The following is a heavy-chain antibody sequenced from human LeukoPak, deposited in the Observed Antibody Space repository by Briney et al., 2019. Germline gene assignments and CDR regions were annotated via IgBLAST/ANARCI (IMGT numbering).Heavy chain of an antibody. V-gene: IGHV1-18*01. D-gene: IGHD3-10*01. J-gene: IGHJ6*02. CDR2: ISAYNGNT. Sequence: GASVKVSCKASGYTFTSYGISWVRQAPGQGLEWMGWISAYNGNTNYAQKLQGRITMTTDTSTSTAYMELRSLRSDDTAVYYCAQFFHSGSYYNGGYYYGMDVWGQGTTVTVSS. CDR1: GYTFTSYG. CDR3: AQFFHSGSYYNGGYYYGMDV.